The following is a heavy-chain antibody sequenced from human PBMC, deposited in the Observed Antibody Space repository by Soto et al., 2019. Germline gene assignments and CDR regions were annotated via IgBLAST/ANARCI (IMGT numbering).Heavy chain of an antibody. CDR3: ARWGIAAGDY. CDR2: IWSDGGNK. D-gene: IGHD6-13*01. CDR1: GFTFSSYG. J-gene: IGHJ4*02. Sequence: QVQLVESGGGVVQPGRSLRLSCAASGFTFSSYGMHWVRQAPGKGLEWVAVIWSDGGNKYYADSVKGRFTISRDNSKNTLYLQINSLRAEDTAVYYCARWGIAAGDYRGQGTLVTVSS. V-gene: IGHV3-33*01.